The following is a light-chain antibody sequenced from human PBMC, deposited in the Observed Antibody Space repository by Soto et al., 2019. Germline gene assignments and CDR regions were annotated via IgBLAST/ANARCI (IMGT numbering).Light chain of an antibody. CDR2: GAS. Sequence: EIVLTQSPGTLSLSPGERATLSCRASKSITSNFLAWYQQKPGQAPRLLIYGASSRATGIPDRFSGSGYERDFTLTINRLEPEDFAVYFCQHYGSSLRTFGRGTKLEIK. V-gene: IGKV3-20*01. J-gene: IGKJ2*01. CDR3: QHYGSSLRT. CDR1: KSITSNF.